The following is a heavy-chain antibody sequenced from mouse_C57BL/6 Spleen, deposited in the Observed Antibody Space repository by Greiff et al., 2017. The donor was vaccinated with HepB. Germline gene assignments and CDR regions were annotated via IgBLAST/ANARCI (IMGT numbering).Heavy chain of an antibody. D-gene: IGHD2-1*01. V-gene: IGHV1-64*01. J-gene: IGHJ2*01. CDR1: GYTFTSYW. CDR3: ASGNYGNYGYFDY. Sequence: VQLQQSGAELVKPGASVKLSCKASGYTFTSYWMHWVKQRPGQGLEWIGMIHPNSGSTNYNEKFKSKATLTVDKSSSTAYMQPSSLTSADSAVYYCASGNYGNYGYFDYWGQGTPLTVSS. CDR2: IHPNSGST.